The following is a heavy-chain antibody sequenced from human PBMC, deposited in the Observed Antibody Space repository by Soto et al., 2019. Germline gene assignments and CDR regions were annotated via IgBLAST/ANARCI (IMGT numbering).Heavy chain of an antibody. CDR1: GFTFSSDA. CDR3: ERPYDDVWGSYPY. D-gene: IGHD3-16*01. J-gene: IGHJ4*02. Sequence: QVQLVESVGGVVQPGRSLRLSGAASGFTFSSDAMHWVRHAPGKGLEWVAGIWNDGSKNVYADSVKGRFTISSDNSKNTLYLQMKCLSAEATAVYYCERPYDDVWGSYPYWGQVTLVTFAA. CDR2: IWNDGSKN. V-gene: IGHV3-33*01.